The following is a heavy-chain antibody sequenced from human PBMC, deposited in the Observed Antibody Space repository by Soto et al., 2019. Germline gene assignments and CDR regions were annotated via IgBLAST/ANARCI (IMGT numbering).Heavy chain of an antibody. CDR2: ISAHNGNT. CDR3: ARGRYGDY. V-gene: IGHV1-18*01. Sequence: QGHLVQSGAAVKKPGASVKVSCKGSGYIFTTYGITWVRQAPGQGLEWMGWISAHNGNTNYAQKLQGRVTVTRDTSTSTAYMELRNLRSDDTAVYYCARGRYGDYWGQGALVTVSS. CDR1: GYIFTTYG. D-gene: IGHD1-1*01. J-gene: IGHJ4*02.